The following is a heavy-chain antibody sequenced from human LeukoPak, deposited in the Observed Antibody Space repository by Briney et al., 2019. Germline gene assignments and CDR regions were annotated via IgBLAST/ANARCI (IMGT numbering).Heavy chain of an antibody. J-gene: IGHJ3*02. Sequence: GSLRLSCAASGFTFSSYGMHWVRQPPGKGLEWIGNIFYSGSTYYGPSLKSRVTISLDTSRNQFSLKLNSVTAADTAVYYCAKSNGYGLVDIWGQGTMVTVSS. CDR3: AKSNGYGLVDI. CDR2: IFYSGST. CDR1: GFTFSSYG. V-gene: IGHV4-59*12. D-gene: IGHD3-10*01.